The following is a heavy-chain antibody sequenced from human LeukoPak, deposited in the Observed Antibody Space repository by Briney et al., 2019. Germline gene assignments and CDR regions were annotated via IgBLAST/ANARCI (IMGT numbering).Heavy chain of an antibody. V-gene: IGHV3-53*01. D-gene: IGHD4/OR15-4a*01. CDR2: IYSAGNT. J-gene: IGHJ4*02. CDR1: GFTVNSYY. CDR3: ATANW. Sequence: PGGCLRLSCAASGFTVNSYYMRWVRQAPGKGLEWISVIYSAGNTYYADSVMGRFTISRDISKNTLYLQMDSLRAGDTAIYYCATANWWGQGTLVTVSS.